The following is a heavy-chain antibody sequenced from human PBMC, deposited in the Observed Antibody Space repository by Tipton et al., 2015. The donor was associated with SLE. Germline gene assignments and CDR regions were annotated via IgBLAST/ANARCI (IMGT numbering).Heavy chain of an antibody. CDR1: GGSLSGDTYY. CDR2: IFTSGNT. V-gene: IGHV4-61*02. Sequence: TLSLTCTVSGGSLSGDTYYWSWIRQPAGEGLEWIGRIFTSGNTNYNPSLKSRVTISVDTSKNQFSLELSSVTAADTAVYYCARDPKYWGQGTLVIVSS. CDR3: ARDPKY. J-gene: IGHJ4*02.